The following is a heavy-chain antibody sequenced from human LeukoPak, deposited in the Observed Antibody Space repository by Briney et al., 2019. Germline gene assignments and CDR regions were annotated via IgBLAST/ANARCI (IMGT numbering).Heavy chain of an antibody. CDR3: AKDPTSSGWYFLFDY. J-gene: IGHJ4*02. CDR1: GFTFSSYS. D-gene: IGHD6-19*01. Sequence: PGGSLRLSCAASGFTFSSYSMNWVRQAPGKGLEWVSYISSSSTIYYADSVKGRFTISRDNSKNTLYLQMNSLRAEDTAVYYCAKDPTSSGWYFLFDYWGQGTLVTVSS. V-gene: IGHV3-48*01. CDR2: ISSSSTI.